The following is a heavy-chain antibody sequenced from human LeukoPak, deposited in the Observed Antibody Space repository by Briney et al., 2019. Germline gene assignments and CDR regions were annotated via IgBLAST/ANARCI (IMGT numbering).Heavy chain of an antibody. CDR1: AFTFSTYG. D-gene: IGHD4-17*01. V-gene: IGHV3-33*01. Sequence: GRSLRLSCAASAFTFSTYGMHWVRQAPGKGLEWVAVIWHDGSNKYYADSVKGRFTISRDNSKNTLYLQMISLRAEDTAMYYCARANGDYGLFDYWGQGTLVTVSS. J-gene: IGHJ4*02. CDR3: ARANGDYGLFDY. CDR2: IWHDGSNK.